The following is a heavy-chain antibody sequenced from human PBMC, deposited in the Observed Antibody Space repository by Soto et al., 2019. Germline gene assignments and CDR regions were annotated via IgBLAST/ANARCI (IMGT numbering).Heavy chain of an antibody. CDR2: IYYSGST. Sequence: GKGLEWIGSIYYSGSTYYNPSLKSRVSISVDTSKNQCSLKMSSVTAADTVLFYSARRGLMGATVSAYW. D-gene: IGHD1-26*01. V-gene: IGHV4-39*01. J-gene: IGHJ2*01. CDR3: ARRGLMGATVSAYW.